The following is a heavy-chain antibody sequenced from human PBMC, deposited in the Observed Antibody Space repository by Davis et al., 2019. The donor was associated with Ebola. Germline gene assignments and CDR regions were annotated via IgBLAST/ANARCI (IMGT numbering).Heavy chain of an antibody. D-gene: IGHD5-18*01. CDR2: ISWNSGSI. CDR3: AKDMRDSYALYDAFDI. V-gene: IGHV3-9*01. Sequence: SLKISCAASGFTFSSYWMHWVRQAPGKGLEWVSGISWNSGSIGYADSVKGRFTNSRDNAKNSLYLQMNSLRAEDTALYYCAKDMRDSYALYDAFDIWGQGTMVTVSS. J-gene: IGHJ3*02. CDR1: GFTFSSYW.